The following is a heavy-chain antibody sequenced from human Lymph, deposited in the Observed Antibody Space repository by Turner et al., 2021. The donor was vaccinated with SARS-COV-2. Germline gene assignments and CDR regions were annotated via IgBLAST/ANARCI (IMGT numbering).Heavy chain of an antibody. CDR1: GFTVSSNY. J-gene: IGHJ3*02. CDR2: IYIGGTT. Sequence: EVQLVETGGGLIQPGGSLRLSCAASGFTVSSNYMSWVRQAPGKVLEWVSVIYIGGTTYYADSVKGRVTISRDNSKNTLYLQMNSLRAEDTAVYYCARDLGPLAFDIWGQGTMVTVSS. CDR3: ARDLGPLAFDI. V-gene: IGHV3-53*02.